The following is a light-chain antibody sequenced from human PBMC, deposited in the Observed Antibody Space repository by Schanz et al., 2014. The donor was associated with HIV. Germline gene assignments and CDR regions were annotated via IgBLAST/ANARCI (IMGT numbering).Light chain of an antibody. CDR3: CSFTSSNTLL. V-gene: IGLV2-14*03. CDR1: GSDIGGYNF. Sequence: QSVLTQPASVSASPGQSITISCTGTGSDIGGYNFVSWYQQCPGKAPKLVIFDVNNRPAGISSRFSGSKSGNTASLTISGLQPEDEADYYCCSFTSSNTLLFGGGTKVTVL. J-gene: IGLJ2*01. CDR2: DVN.